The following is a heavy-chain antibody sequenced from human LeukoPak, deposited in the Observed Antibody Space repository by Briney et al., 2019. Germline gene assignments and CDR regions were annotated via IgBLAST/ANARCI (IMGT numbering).Heavy chain of an antibody. Sequence: SETLSLTCTVSGDAISSSNYHWGWIRQPPGKGLERIGNIYYIGSTYYNPSLKSRVTISVDTSKSQFSLKLSSVTAADTAVYYCTRYSTVSGWFDPWGQRTLVTVDS. J-gene: IGHJ5*02. CDR3: TRYSTVSGWFDP. CDR1: GDAISSSNYH. CDR2: IYYIGST. D-gene: IGHD6-13*01. V-gene: IGHV4-39*01.